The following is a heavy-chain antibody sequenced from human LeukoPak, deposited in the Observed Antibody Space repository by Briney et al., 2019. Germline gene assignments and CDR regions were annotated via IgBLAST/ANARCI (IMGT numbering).Heavy chain of an antibody. Sequence: GGSLRLSCAASGFTFSSYSMNWVRQAPGKGLEWVSSISSSSGIYYADSVRGRFTISRDNAKNSLYLQMNSLRAEDTAVYYCARVRGFSTRDFDYWGQGTLVTVSS. CDR2: ISSSSGI. V-gene: IGHV3-21*01. CDR3: ARVRGFSTRDFDY. CDR1: GFTFSSYS. J-gene: IGHJ4*02. D-gene: IGHD6-13*01.